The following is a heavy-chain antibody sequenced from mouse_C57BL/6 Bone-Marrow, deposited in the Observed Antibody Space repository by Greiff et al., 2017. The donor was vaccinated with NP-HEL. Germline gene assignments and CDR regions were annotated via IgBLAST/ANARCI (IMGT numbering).Heavy chain of an antibody. J-gene: IGHJ3*01. CDR2: IRLKSDNYAT. V-gene: IGHV6-3*01. Sequence: EVQLVESGGGLVQPGGSMKLSCVASGFTFSNYWMNWVRQSPEKGLEWVAQIRLKSDNYATHYAESVKGRFTISRDDSKSSVYLQMNNLRAEDTGIYYCNDGSSPGFAYWGQGTLVTVSA. CDR1: GFTFSNYW. D-gene: IGHD1-1*01. CDR3: NDGSSPGFAY.